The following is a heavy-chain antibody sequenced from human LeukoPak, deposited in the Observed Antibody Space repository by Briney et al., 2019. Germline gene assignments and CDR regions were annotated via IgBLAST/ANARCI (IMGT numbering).Heavy chain of an antibody. D-gene: IGHD1-20*01. J-gene: IGHJ4*02. V-gene: IGHV4-34*01. CDR2: INHRGST. CDR1: GGSFSGYY. CDR3: ARSRYNWNHSHYFDY. Sequence: PSETLSLTCAVYGGSFSGYYWSWIRQPPGKGLEWIGEINHRGSTNYNPSLKSRVTISVDTSKNQFSLKLSSVTAADTAVYYCARSRYNWNHSHYFDYWGQGTLVTVSS.